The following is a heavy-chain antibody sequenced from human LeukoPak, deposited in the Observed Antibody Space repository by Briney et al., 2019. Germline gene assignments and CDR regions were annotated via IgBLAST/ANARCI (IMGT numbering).Heavy chain of an antibody. Sequence: SETLSLTCTVSGDSISSYYWSWIRQSPGKGLEWIGYIFYSGNTNYTPSLKSRVTISVDTSKNQFSLMLSSVTAADTAVYYCARLGVRGVIIDYWGQGTLVTVSS. CDR1: GDSISSYY. J-gene: IGHJ4*02. CDR2: IFYSGNT. D-gene: IGHD3-10*01. V-gene: IGHV4-59*08. CDR3: ARLGVRGVIIDY.